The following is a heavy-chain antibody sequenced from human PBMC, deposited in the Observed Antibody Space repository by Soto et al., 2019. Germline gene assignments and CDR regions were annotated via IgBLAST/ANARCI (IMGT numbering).Heavy chain of an antibody. J-gene: IGHJ2*01. V-gene: IGHV4-34*01. CDR3: ARGSPRTTVVISRWYFDL. D-gene: IGHD4-17*01. Sequence: QVQLQQWGAGLLKPSETLSLTCAVYGGSFSGYYWSWIRQPPGKGLEWIGEINHSGSTNYNPSLKCRVNLSVDTSKNQFSLKLSSVTAAYTALYYCARGSPRTTVVISRWYFDLWGRGTLVTVSS. CDR2: INHSGST. CDR1: GGSFSGYY.